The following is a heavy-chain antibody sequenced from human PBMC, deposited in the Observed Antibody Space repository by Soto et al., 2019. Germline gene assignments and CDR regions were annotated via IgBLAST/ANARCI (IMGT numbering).Heavy chain of an antibody. J-gene: IGHJ2*01. Sequence: LRLSCAASGFTFSSYSMNWVRQAPGKGLEWVSSISSSSYIYYADSVKGRFTISRDNAKNSLYLQMNSLRAEDTAVYYCARQEQFGGVIQFYWYFDLWGRGTLVTVSS. CDR3: ARQEQFGGVIQFYWYFDL. CDR2: ISSSSYI. CDR1: GFTFSSYS. V-gene: IGHV3-21*01. D-gene: IGHD3-16*01.